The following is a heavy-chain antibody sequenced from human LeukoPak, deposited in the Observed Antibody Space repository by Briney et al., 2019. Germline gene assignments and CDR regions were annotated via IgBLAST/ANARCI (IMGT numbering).Heavy chain of an antibody. CDR2: ITSRGSTI. J-gene: IGHJ4*02. CDR3: ASGAYRDYFDY. CDR1: GFTFSSYE. D-gene: IGHD1-26*01. Sequence: QSGGSLRLSCAASGFTFSSYEVNWVRQAPGKGLEWISYITSRGSTIYYADSVKGRFTISSDNAKNSLYLPMRPLRAEDWAVYYWASGAYRDYFDYWGQGTLVTVSS. V-gene: IGHV3-48*03.